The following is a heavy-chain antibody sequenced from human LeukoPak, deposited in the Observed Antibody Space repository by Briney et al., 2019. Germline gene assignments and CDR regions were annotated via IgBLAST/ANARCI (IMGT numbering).Heavy chain of an antibody. V-gene: IGHV1-2*02. CDR2: INPNSGDT. CDR1: GYTFTGYY. D-gene: IGHD2-21*01. Sequence: ASVKVSCKASGYTFTGYYMHWVRQAPGQGLEWMGWINPNSGDTNYAQNFQGRVTMTRDTSISTAYMELRSLKSDDTAIYYCARGDWFDPWGQGTLVTVSS. J-gene: IGHJ5*02. CDR3: ARGDWFDP.